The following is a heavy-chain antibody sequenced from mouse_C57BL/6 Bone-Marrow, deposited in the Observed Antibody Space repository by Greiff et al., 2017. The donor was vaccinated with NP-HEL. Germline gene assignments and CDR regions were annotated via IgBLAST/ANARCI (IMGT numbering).Heavy chain of an antibody. J-gene: IGHJ2*01. CDR3: ARDRAGTFYFDY. CDR1: GFTFSSYA. Sequence: DVQLQESGGGLVKPGGSLKLSCAASGFTFSSYAMSWVRQTPEKRLEWVATISDGGSYTYYPDNVKGRFTISRDNAKNNLYLQMSHLKSEDTAMYYCARDRAGTFYFDYWGQGTTLTVSS. D-gene: IGHD3-1*01. CDR2: ISDGGSYT. V-gene: IGHV5-4*01.